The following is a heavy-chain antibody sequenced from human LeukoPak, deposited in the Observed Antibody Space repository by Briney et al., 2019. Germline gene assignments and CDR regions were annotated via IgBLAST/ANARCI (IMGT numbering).Heavy chain of an antibody. CDR2: VFYNGAT. CDR3: ARYCSGGSCYYGAIDY. J-gene: IGHJ4*02. V-gene: IGHV4-39*07. Sequence: SETLSLTCTVSGGSISSYYWAWVRQPPGKGLEWIGTVFYNGATQYSPSLRSRVTISIDTSTNQFSLKLTSVTAADTAVYYCARYCSGGSCYYGAIDYWGQGTLVTVSS. D-gene: IGHD2-15*01. CDR1: GGSISSYY.